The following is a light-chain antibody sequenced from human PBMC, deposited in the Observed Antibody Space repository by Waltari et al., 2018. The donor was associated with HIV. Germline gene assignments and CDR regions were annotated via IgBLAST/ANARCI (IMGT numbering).Light chain of an antibody. CDR3: SSYTASSTLDVV. Sequence: QSALTQAASVSGSPGQSITISCTGTSSDIGAYNYVSWYQQHPYKVPNLLIYEVSNRPSGISNRFSGSKSGNTASRTISGLQADDEASYYCSSYTASSTLDVVFGGGTRLTVL. J-gene: IGLJ2*01. V-gene: IGLV2-14*03. CDR2: EVS. CDR1: SSDIGAYNY.